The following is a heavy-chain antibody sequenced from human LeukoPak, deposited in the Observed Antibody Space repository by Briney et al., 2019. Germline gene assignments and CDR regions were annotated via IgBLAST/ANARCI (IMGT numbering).Heavy chain of an antibody. CDR1: GFTFSSYA. J-gene: IGHJ4*02. Sequence: PGGSLRLSCAASGFTFSSYAMSWVRQAPGKGLEWVSAISGSGGSTYYADSVKGRFTISRDNSKNTLYLQMNSLRAEDTAVYYCAKDVTLLWFGEWDYWGQGTLVTVSS. CDR3: AKDVTLLWFGEWDY. CDR2: ISGSGGST. V-gene: IGHV3-23*01. D-gene: IGHD3-10*01.